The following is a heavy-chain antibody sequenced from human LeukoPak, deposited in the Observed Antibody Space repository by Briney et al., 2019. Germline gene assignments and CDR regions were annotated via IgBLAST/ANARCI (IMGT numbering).Heavy chain of an antibody. D-gene: IGHD2-2*01. V-gene: IGHV1-18*01. CDR3: ARDIHCSSTSCYFYYYYYGMDV. CDR2: ISAYNGNT. CDR1: GYTFTSYG. Sequence: ASVKVSCKASGYTFTSYGISWVRQAPGQGLEWMGWISAYNGNTNYAQKLQGRVTMTTDTSTSTAYMELRSLRSDDTAVYYCARDIHCSSTSCYFYYYYYGMDVWGQGTTVTVSS. J-gene: IGHJ6*02.